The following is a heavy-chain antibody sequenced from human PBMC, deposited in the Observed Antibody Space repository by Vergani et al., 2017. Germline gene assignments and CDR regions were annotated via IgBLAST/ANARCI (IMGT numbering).Heavy chain of an antibody. CDR3: ARGDYGILTGYRY. J-gene: IGHJ4*02. CDR2: INPSGCHT. CDR1: GYTFSNYY. V-gene: IGHV1-46*03. D-gene: IGHD3-9*01. Sequence: QVQVVQSGAEVKKSGASVKVSCKTSGYTFSNYYMHWVRQAPGQGLEWMGIINPSGCHTNYAQKFQGRVTMPRDTSTSTVYIELRSLRSEDTAIYYCARGDYGILTGYRYWGQGTLVTVSA.